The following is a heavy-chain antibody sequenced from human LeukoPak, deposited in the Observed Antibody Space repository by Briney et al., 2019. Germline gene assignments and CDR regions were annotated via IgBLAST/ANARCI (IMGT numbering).Heavy chain of an antibody. V-gene: IGHV3-20*04. CDR1: GFIFDDYG. D-gene: IGHD6-6*01. CDR2: INWNGGST. Sequence: GGSLRLSCAASGFIFDDYGMSWVRQAPGKGLEWVSGINWNGGSTGYADSVKGRFTISRDNAKNSLYLQMNSLRAEDTALYYCAREHPYYSSSSYYFDYWGQGTLVTVSS. J-gene: IGHJ4*02. CDR3: AREHPYYSSSSYYFDY.